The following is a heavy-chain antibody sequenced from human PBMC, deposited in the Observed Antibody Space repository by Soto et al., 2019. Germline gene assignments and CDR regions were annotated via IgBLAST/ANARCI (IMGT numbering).Heavy chain of an antibody. CDR2: IYYSGST. CDR1: GGSISSSSYY. D-gene: IGHD3-16*01. CDR3: ARDSSAGGEYFDY. J-gene: IGHJ4*02. Sequence: SETLSLTCTVSGGSISSSSYYWGWIRQPPGKGLEWIGSIYYSGSTYYNPSLKSRVTISVDTSKNQFSLKLSSVTAADTAVYYCARDSSAGGEYFDYWGQGTLVTVSS. V-gene: IGHV4-39*07.